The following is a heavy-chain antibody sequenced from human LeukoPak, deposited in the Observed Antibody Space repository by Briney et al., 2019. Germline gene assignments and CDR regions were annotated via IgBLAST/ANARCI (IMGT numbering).Heavy chain of an antibody. CDR1: GGTFTNYA. CDR2: IVVTLGTP. Sequence: ASVKVSCKATGGTFTNYAVSWVRQAPGQGLEWMGRIVVTLGTPNYAQKFQGRVAITADKSTSTAYMELSSLRSEDTAVYYCARAVDDDLAGYYWGDWFDPWGQGTLVTVSS. D-gene: IGHD3-9*01. CDR3: ARAVDDDLAGYYWGDWFDP. J-gene: IGHJ5*02. V-gene: IGHV1-69*04.